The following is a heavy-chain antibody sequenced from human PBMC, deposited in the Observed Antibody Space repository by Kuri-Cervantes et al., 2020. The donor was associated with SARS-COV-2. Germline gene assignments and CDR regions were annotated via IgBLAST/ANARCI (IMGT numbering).Heavy chain of an antibody. CDR3: ARDLAARLDYYYGMDV. V-gene: IGHV1-69*04. Sequence: SVKVSCKASGDTFSSYAISWVRQAPGQGLEWMGRIIPILGIANYAQKFQGRVTITADKSTSTAYMELSSLRSEDTAVYYCARDLAARLDYYYGMDVWGQGTTVTVSS. J-gene: IGHJ6*02. CDR1: GDTFSSYA. CDR2: IIPILGIA. D-gene: IGHD6-6*01.